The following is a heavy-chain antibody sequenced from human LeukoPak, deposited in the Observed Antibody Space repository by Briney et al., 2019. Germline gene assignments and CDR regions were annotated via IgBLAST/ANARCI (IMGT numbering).Heavy chain of an antibody. Sequence: SETLSLTCTVSGGSISSGSYYWSRIRQPAGKGLEWIGRIYTSGSTNYNPSLKSRVTISVDTSKNQFSLKLSSVTAADTAVYYCARGSGSTTPFPFDYWGQGTLVTVSS. D-gene: IGHD1-26*01. CDR1: GGSISSGSYY. V-gene: IGHV4-61*02. J-gene: IGHJ4*02. CDR3: ARGSGSTTPFPFDY. CDR2: IYTSGST.